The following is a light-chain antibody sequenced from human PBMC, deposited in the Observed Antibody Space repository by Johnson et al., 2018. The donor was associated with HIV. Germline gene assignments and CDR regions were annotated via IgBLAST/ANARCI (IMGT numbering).Light chain of an antibody. CDR1: SSTFGNSY. CDR3: ATWDTSLSAGGV. Sequence: TPPPSVSAAPGPKVTISCSGTSSTFGNSYISWYQLLPGSPPKLLIFKNNERPSGIPDRFYGPKSGTSATLDITGLQTGDEADYYCATWDTSLSAGGVFGTGTKVTVL. J-gene: IGLJ1*01. V-gene: IGLV1-51*02. CDR2: KNN.